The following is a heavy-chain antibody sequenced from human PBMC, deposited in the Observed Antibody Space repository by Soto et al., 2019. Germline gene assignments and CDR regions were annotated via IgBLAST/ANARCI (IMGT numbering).Heavy chain of an antibody. CDR3: ARDLALALIDY. CDR2: ISAYNGNT. CDR1: GYSCTSYG. D-gene: IGHD6-19*01. Sequence: QVQLVQSGAEVKKPGASVKISCKASGYSCTSYGISWVRQARGQGLEWMGWISAYNGNTKYAQKLQGRVTMTTDTSTRTAHMELRSLRSDDTAVYYCARDLALALIDYWGQGTLVTVSS. V-gene: IGHV1-18*01. J-gene: IGHJ4*02.